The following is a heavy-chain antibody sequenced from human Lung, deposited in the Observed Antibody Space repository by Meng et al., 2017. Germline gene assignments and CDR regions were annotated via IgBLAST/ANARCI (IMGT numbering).Heavy chain of an antibody. D-gene: IGHD3-10*01. V-gene: IGHV1-18*01. CDR1: GYTSASYG. Sequence: QAQLLQSGAEVKKPGASLWLSCKASGYTSASYGISWFRQAPGQGLEWMGWFVSNADTYPAQKFQGRVTMTRDTHTSTDFMELRSLRFDDTAVYYCARGTPGRSYSDYWGQGTLVTVSS. CDR2: FVSNADT. CDR3: ARGTPGRSYSDY. J-gene: IGHJ4*02.